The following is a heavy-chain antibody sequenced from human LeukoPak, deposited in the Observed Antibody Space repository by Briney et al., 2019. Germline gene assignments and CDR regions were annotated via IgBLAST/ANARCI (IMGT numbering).Heavy chain of an antibody. Sequence: GGSLRLSCAASGFTFSASAMHWVRQASGKGLEWVGHIRTKPLSYATAYAASVKGRFTISRDDSKNTAYLQMNSLRTEDTAIYYCIRHSATTVTDYWGQGTLVTVSS. CDR2: IRTKPLSYAT. CDR3: IRHSATTVTDY. CDR1: GFTFSASA. J-gene: IGHJ4*02. D-gene: IGHD4-11*01. V-gene: IGHV3-73*01.